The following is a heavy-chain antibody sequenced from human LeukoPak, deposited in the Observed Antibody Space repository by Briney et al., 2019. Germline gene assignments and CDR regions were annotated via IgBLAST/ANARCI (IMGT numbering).Heavy chain of an antibody. CDR1: GFTFSDYP. CDR2: VNGDGDTT. D-gene: IGHD3-22*01. J-gene: IGHJ4*02. V-gene: IGHV3-23*01. Sequence: GGSLRLSCSASGFTFSDYPMHWVRQAPGKGLEWVSHVNGDGDTTHYAESLKGRFTISRDNSKNTLYLQLASLRAEDTAVYYCVKAEEHTDRSGWATYYFDYWGQGTLVTVSS. CDR3: VKAEEHTDRSGWATYYFDY.